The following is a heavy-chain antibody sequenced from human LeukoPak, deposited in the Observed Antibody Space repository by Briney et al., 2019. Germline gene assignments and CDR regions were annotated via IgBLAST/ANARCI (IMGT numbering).Heavy chain of an antibody. V-gene: IGHV3-7*01. CDR3: ARAGYTYGTLYF. CDR2: IKQDGGEK. J-gene: IGHJ4*02. Sequence: GGSLRLSCAASGFTFSTYSMNWVRQAPGKGLEWVADIKQDGGEKNYVDSVKGRFTISRDNTKTSLYLQMSSLRVEDTAVYYCARAGYTYGTLYFWGQGTLVTVSS. CDR1: GFTFSTYS. D-gene: IGHD5-18*01.